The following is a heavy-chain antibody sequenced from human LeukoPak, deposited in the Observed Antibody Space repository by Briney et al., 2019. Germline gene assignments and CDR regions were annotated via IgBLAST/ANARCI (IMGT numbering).Heavy chain of an antibody. CDR3: ARGVSGDRDY. Sequence: ASVKVSCKASGYTFTGYYMHWVRQAPGQGLEWMGWINPNSGGTNYAQKLQGRVTMTRDTSISTAYMELSRLRSDDTAVYYCARGVSGDRDYWGQGTLVTVSS. V-gene: IGHV1-2*02. CDR2: INPNSGGT. D-gene: IGHD7-27*01. CDR1: GYTFTGYY. J-gene: IGHJ4*02.